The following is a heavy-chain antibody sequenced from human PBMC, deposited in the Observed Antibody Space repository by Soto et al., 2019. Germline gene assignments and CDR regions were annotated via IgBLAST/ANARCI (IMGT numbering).Heavy chain of an antibody. CDR2: ISYTGST. Sequence: QEQLQESGPRLVKPSETLSLTCSVSGGSISNYHWSWIRQPPGKGLEWIGYISYTGSTNYSPSLKSRVPMLLATSKKQLSLILSSVTAADTAVYYCARVAADAYWSGYDDYWGQGTLVTVSS. D-gene: IGHD3-3*01. CDR1: GGSISNYH. CDR3: ARVAADAYWSGYDDY. J-gene: IGHJ4*02. V-gene: IGHV4-59*01.